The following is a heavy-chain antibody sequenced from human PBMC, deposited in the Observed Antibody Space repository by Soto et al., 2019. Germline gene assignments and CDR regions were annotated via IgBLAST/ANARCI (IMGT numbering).Heavy chain of an antibody. V-gene: IGHV4-59*01. Sequence: QVQLQESGPGLVKPSETLSLTCTVSGGSISSYYWSWIRQPPGKGLEWIGYIYYSGSTNHNPSLKSRVTISVDTSKNQCSVKLSSVTAADTAVYYCARVSSGYYLVFDYLGQGTLVTVSS. CDR1: GGSISSYY. D-gene: IGHD3-22*01. CDR3: ARVSSGYYLVFDY. CDR2: IYYSGST. J-gene: IGHJ4*02.